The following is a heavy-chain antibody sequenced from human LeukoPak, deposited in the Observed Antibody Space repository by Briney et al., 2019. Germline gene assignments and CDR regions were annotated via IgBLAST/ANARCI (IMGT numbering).Heavy chain of an antibody. CDR3: ATDDSSLEGSDDAFDI. D-gene: IGHD3-22*01. J-gene: IGHJ3*02. CDR2: IYHSGST. Sequence: PSETLSLTCTVSGYSISSGYYWGWIRLPPGKGLEWIGSIYHSGSTYYNPSLKSRVTISVDTSKNQFSLKLSSVTAADTAVYYCATDDSSLEGSDDAFDIWGQGTMVTVSS. V-gene: IGHV4-38-2*02. CDR1: GYSISSGYY.